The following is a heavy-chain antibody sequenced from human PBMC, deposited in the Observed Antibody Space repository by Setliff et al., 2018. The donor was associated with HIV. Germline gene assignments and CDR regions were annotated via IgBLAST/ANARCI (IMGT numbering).Heavy chain of an antibody. J-gene: IGHJ4*02. Sequence: PGGSLRLSCAASEFTFSGHWMSWVRQAPGKGLEWVANIKQDGSEKYYVDSVKGRFTISRDNAKNSLSLQMNRLRVQDTAVYFCAAILVNQQPNRYFDYWGQGTLVTVSS. CDR3: AAILVNQQPNRYFDY. CDR1: EFTFSGHW. CDR2: IKQDGSEK. V-gene: IGHV3-7*03. D-gene: IGHD6-13*01.